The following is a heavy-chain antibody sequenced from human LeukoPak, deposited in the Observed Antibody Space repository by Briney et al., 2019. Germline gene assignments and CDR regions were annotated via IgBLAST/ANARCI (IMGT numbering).Heavy chain of an antibody. CDR3: ARSTDYYGSGSYPNY. J-gene: IGHJ4*02. CDR1: GFTFSSYA. Sequence: GGSLRLSCAASGFTFSSYAMHWVRQAPGKGLGWVAVISYDGSNKYYADSVKGRFTISRDNSKNTLYLQMNSLRAEDTAVYYCARSTDYYGSGSYPNYWGQGTLVTVSS. D-gene: IGHD3-10*01. V-gene: IGHV3-30-3*01. CDR2: ISYDGSNK.